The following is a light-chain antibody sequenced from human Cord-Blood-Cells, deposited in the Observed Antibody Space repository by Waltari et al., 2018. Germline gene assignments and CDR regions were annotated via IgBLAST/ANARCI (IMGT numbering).Light chain of an antibody. CDR3: AAWDDSLSGWV. CDR2: RNN. Sequence: QSVLTQPPSASGTPGQRVTISCSGSSSNIGSNYVYWYQQLPGTAPKLLIYRNNPRPSGVPDRFSGSKSGTSASLAISGLRCEDEADYYCAAWDDSLSGWVFGGGTKLTVL. CDR1: SSNIGSNY. J-gene: IGLJ3*02. V-gene: IGLV1-47*01.